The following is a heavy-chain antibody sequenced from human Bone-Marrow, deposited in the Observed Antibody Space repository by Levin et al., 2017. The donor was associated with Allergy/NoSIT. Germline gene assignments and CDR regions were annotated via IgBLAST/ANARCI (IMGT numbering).Heavy chain of an antibody. CDR1: GFTVRSTY. CDR3: ARLPNGDY. V-gene: IGHV3-53*01. J-gene: IGHJ4*02. D-gene: IGHD2-8*01. CDR2: IYSGGAT. Sequence: PGGSLRLSCATSGFTVRSTYMSWVRQAPGKGLEWLSVIYSGGATYYADSVEGRFTISRDNSKNTLYLQMNSLRAEDTAVYYCARLPNGDYWGQGTLVTVSS.